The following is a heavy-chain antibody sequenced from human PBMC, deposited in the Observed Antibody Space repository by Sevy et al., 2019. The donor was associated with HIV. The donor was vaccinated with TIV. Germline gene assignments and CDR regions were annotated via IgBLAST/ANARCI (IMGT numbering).Heavy chain of an antibody. J-gene: IGHJ4*02. CDR1: GFTFGDYA. D-gene: IGHD3-22*01. CDR3: TRGYYYDSSGYSDY. V-gene: IGHV3-49*03. Sequence: GGSLRLSCTGSGFTFGDYAMSWFRQAPGMGLEWVGFIRSKDDGGATEYAASVKGRFTISRDDSKSIADLRMNSLKTEDTAVYYCTRGYYYDSSGYSDYWGQGTLVTVSS. CDR2: IRSKDDGGAT.